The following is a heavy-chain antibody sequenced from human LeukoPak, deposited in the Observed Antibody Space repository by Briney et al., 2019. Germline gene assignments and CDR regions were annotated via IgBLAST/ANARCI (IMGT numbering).Heavy chain of an antibody. Sequence: GASVKVSCKVSGYTLTELSMHWVRQAPGKGLEWMGGFDPEDGETIYAQKFQGRVTMTEDTSTDTAYMEPSSLRSEDTAVYYCATWADYGSGSYYLTFDYWGQGTLVTVSS. V-gene: IGHV1-24*01. CDR1: GYTLTELS. D-gene: IGHD3-10*01. J-gene: IGHJ4*02. CDR3: ATWADYGSGSYYLTFDY. CDR2: FDPEDGET.